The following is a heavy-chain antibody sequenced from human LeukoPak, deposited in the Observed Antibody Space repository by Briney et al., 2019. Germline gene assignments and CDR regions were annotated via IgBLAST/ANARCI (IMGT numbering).Heavy chain of an antibody. Sequence: GGSLRLSCAASGFTFNHAWLNWVRQTPEKGLEWVGLIKNKGGGGTIDYAAPVEGRFTISRDDTKNTLYLQMNSLKTEDTAVYYCATGEGYNGIDLWGQGTLVTVSS. V-gene: IGHV3-15*07. CDR2: IKNKGGGGTI. J-gene: IGHJ5*02. CDR3: ATGEGYNGIDL. D-gene: IGHD2-8*01. CDR1: GFTFNHAW.